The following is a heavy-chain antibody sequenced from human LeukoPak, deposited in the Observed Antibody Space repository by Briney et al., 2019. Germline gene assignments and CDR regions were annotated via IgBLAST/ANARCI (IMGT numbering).Heavy chain of an antibody. D-gene: IGHD6-19*01. CDR3: ARGLPSSGLVY. CDR1: GGTFSSYA. Sequence: SVKVSCKASGGTFSSYALSWVRQAPGQGLEWMGRIIPIFGTANYAQKFQGRVTITTDESTSTAYMELSSLRSEDTAVYYCARGLPSSGLVYWGQGTLVTVSS. V-gene: IGHV1-69*05. J-gene: IGHJ4*02. CDR2: IIPIFGTA.